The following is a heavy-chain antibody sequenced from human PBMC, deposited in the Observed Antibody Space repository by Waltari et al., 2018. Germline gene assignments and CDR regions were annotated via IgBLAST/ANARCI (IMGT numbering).Heavy chain of an antibody. CDR3: VGDGVGAGWTRLDV. CDR1: GFTLTSYE. J-gene: IGHJ6*02. Sequence: EVQLVESGGGFVQPGGSLRLSCAASGFTLTSYERNWVRQAQGKGLEGGSCSNGRGVSTLYADSVASRCTGSRDNTKNSLQLQMNSLRAGDTATYFCVGDGVGAGWTRLDVWGQGTTVTVSS. D-gene: IGHD3-10*01. CDR2: SNGRGVST. V-gene: IGHV3-48*03.